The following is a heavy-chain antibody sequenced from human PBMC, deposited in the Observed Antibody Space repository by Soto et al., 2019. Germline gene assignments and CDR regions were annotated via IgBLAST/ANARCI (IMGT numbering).Heavy chain of an antibody. CDR3: ARGPPIRLYYYDSSGYSNWFDP. CDR1: GGSFSCYY. J-gene: IGHJ5*02. CDR2: INHSGST. D-gene: IGHD3-22*01. V-gene: IGHV4-34*01. Sequence: PSETLSLTCAIYGGSFSCYYWSWIRQPPGEGLEWIGEINHSGSTNYNPSLKSRVTISVDTSKNQFSLKLSSVTAADTAVYYCARGPPIRLYYYDSSGYSNWFDPWGQGTLVTVSS.